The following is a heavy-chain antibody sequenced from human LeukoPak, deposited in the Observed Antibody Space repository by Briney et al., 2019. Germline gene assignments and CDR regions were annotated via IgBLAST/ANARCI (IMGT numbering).Heavy chain of an antibody. CDR2: IYYSGST. V-gene: IGHV4-61*01. Sequence: PSETLSLTCTVSGGSVSSGSSYWSWIRQPPGKGLEWIGYIYYSGSTNYNPSLKSRVTISVDTSKNQFSLKLSSVTAADTAVYYCARGQFGEGDPWGQGTLVTVSS. CDR3: ARGQFGEGDP. J-gene: IGHJ5*02. D-gene: IGHD3-10*01. CDR1: GGSVSSGSSY.